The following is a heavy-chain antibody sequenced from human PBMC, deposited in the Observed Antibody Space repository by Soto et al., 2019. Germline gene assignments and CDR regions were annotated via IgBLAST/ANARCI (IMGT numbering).Heavy chain of an antibody. D-gene: IGHD2-15*01. CDR2: IDYNGVT. Sequence: PSETLSLTRTVSGGSIYRSGYYWGWIRQPPGRGLEWIGNIDYNGVTYSNPSLKSRVTISRDTSKNQFSLKLTSVTAADTALYYCGKVLVGATGHTDSDYWGPGTLVTVSS. CDR3: GKVLVGATGHTDSDY. J-gene: IGHJ4*02. CDR1: GGSIYRSGYY. V-gene: IGHV4-39*01.